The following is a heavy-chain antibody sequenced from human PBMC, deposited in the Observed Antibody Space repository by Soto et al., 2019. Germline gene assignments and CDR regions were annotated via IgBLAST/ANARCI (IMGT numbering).Heavy chain of an antibody. J-gene: IGHJ6*02. V-gene: IGHV4-30-4*01. CDR1: GGSISSGDYY. Sequence: PSETLSLTCTVSGGSISSGDYYWSWIRQPPGKGLEWIGYIYYSGSTYYNPSLKSRVTISVDTSKKQFYLKLSSVTAAETAVYYCARDGAVSYCGSDCSNQNYYVMDVWGQGTKVTVYS. CDR3: ARDGAVSYCGSDCSNQNYYVMDV. CDR2: IYYSGST. D-gene: IGHD2-21*02.